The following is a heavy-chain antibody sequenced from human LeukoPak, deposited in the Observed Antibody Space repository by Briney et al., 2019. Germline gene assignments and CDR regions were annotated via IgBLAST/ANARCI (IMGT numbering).Heavy chain of an antibody. Sequence: GASVQVSCKASGYTFTAYYIHWVRQAPRHGLEWMGWINPNSGDTDYSQKFQGRVTMTRDTSTSTTYMELSRLASDDTAIYYCARDRTASWYGGEDYWGQGTLVTVSS. J-gene: IGHJ4*02. V-gene: IGHV1-2*02. D-gene: IGHD6-13*01. CDR2: INPNSGDT. CDR1: GYTFTAYY. CDR3: ARDRTASWYGGEDY.